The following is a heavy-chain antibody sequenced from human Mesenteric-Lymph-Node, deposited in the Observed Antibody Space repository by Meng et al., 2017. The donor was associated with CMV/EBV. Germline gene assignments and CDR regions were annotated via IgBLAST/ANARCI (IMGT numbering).Heavy chain of an antibody. CDR2: ISSSSSTI. V-gene: IGHV3-48*04. D-gene: IGHD2-2*01. Sequence: GESLKISCAASGFTFSSYSMNWVRQAPGKGLEWVSYISSSSSTIYYADSVKGRFTISRDNAKNSLYLQMNSLRAEDTAVYYCARGLVVPAVSYYYYGMDVWGQGTTVTVSS. CDR3: ARGLVVPAVSYYYYGMDV. J-gene: IGHJ6*02. CDR1: GFTFSSYS.